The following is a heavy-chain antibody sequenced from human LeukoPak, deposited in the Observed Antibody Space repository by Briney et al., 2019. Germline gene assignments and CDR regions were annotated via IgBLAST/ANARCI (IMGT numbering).Heavy chain of an antibody. V-gene: IGHV1-58*01. CDR2: IVVGSGST. D-gene: IGHD5-12*01. CDR1: GFTFTSSA. J-gene: IGHJ4*02. Sequence: SVKVSCKASGFTFTSSAVQWVRQARGQRLEWIGWIVVGSGSTNYAQKFQERVTITRDMSTSTAYMELSSLRSEDTAVYYCAARYSGYEIDYWGQGTLVTVSS. CDR3: AARYSGYEIDY.